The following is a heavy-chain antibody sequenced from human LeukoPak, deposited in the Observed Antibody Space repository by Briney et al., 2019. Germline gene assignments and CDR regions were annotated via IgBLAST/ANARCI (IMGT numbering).Heavy chain of an antibody. CDR1: GYSISSGYY. Sequence: SETLSLTCAVSGYSISSGYYWGWIRQPPGKGLEWIGSIYHSGSTYYNPSLKSRVTISVDTSKNQFSLKLSSVTAADTAVYYCASPHCSSTSYYLYIDYWGQGNVVTVSS. V-gene: IGHV4-38-2*01. CDR2: IYHSGST. D-gene: IGHD2-2*01. J-gene: IGHJ4*02. CDR3: ASPHCSSTSYYLYIDY.